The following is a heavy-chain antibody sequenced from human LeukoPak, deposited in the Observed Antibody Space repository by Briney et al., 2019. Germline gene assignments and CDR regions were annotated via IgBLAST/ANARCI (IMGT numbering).Heavy chain of an antibody. Sequence: SETLSLTCTVSGGSISSSSYYWGWIRQPPGKGLEWIGSIFYSGSTYYNPSLKSRVTISVDTSKSQFSLKLSSVTAADTAVYYCASRGSWYLYRAFDYWGQGTLVTVSS. J-gene: IGHJ4*02. V-gene: IGHV4-39*01. CDR3: ASRGSWYLYRAFDY. CDR2: IFYSGST. D-gene: IGHD6-13*01. CDR1: GGSISSSSYY.